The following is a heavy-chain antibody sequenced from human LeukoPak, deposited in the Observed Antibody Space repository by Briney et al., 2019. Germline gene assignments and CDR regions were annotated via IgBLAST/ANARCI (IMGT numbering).Heavy chain of an antibody. V-gene: IGHV1-69*13. CDR2: IIPIFGTA. CDR3: ARGGSYTIDY. CDR1: GGTFSSYA. J-gene: IGHJ4*02. D-gene: IGHD1-26*01. Sequence: SVKVSCTASGGTFSSYAISWVRQAPGQGLEWMGGIIPIFGTANYAQKFQGRVTITADESTSTAYMELRSLRPDDTAVYYCARGGSYTIDYWGQGTLVTVSS.